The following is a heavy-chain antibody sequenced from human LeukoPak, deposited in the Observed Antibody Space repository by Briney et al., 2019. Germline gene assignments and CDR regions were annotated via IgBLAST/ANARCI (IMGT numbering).Heavy chain of an antibody. Sequence: PSETLSLTCGVSGYSISSGFYWGWIRQPPGKGLEWIGSMYHSGSIYYNRSLKSRVTISADTPNNHLSLKLSSVTAADTAVYYCVRHPDPYYDIFLVWGKGTTVTVSS. CDR1: GYSISSGFY. CDR2: MYHSGSI. J-gene: IGHJ6*04. V-gene: IGHV4-38-2*01. D-gene: IGHD3-9*01. CDR3: VRHPDPYYDIFLV.